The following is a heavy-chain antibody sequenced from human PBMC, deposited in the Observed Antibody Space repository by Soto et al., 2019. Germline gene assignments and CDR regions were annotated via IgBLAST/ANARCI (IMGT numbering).Heavy chain of an antibody. J-gene: IGHJ4*02. V-gene: IGHV4-30-4*01. D-gene: IGHD2-21*01. Sequence: QLQLQESGPGLVKPSQTLSLTCTVSGGSISSGDNYWSWIRQPPGKGLEWIGNIYYSGSTYYNPSLMSRVSISVDTSRDQFSLKLSSVTAADTAVYYCARGPVVVVSAPYYFDYWGQGTRVTVSS. CDR1: GGSISSGDNY. CDR2: IYYSGST. CDR3: ARGPVVVVSAPYYFDY.